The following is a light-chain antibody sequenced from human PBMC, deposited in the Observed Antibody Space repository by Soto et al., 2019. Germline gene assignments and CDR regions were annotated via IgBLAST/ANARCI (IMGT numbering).Light chain of an antibody. Sequence: QSVLTQPASVSGSPGQSITISCTGTSSDVGGYNYVSWYQQHPGKAPKLMIYEVSNRPSGVSNRFSGSKSGNTASLTISGLQAEDEADYYCISYTSSSTVVFGGGNKLTVL. J-gene: IGLJ2*01. CDR1: SSDVGGYNY. CDR2: EVS. V-gene: IGLV2-14*01. CDR3: ISYTSSSTVV.